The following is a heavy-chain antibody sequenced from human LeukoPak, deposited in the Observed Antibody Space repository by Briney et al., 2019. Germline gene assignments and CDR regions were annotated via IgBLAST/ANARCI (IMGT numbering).Heavy chain of an antibody. CDR3: ATTSDCNGGSFYVLDY. V-gene: IGHV1-69*04. CDR2: ITTILGIA. Sequence: SVKLSCTSSAGTFTIYGISWVRHRPGQGLEWMGRITTILGIANYSQKFQCRVTITADKSTSTAYMELNMQRSRDAAVDYCATTSDCNGGSFYVLDYWGQGTLVTVSS. J-gene: IGHJ4*02. D-gene: IGHD2-15*01. CDR1: AGTFTIYG.